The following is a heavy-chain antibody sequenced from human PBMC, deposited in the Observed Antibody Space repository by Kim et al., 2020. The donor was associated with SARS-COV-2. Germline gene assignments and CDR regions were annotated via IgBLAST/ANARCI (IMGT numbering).Heavy chain of an antibody. CDR2: IWYDGSNK. J-gene: IGHJ6*02. Sequence: GGSLRLSCAASGFTFSSYGMHWVRQAPGKGLEWVAVIWYDGSNKYYADSVKGRFTISRDNSKNTLYLQMNSLRAEDTAVYYCATTPGGHDYGGNKDYYYGMDVWGQGTTVTVS. D-gene: IGHD4-17*01. CDR1: GFTFSSYG. V-gene: IGHV3-33*01. CDR3: ATTPGGHDYGGNKDYYYGMDV.